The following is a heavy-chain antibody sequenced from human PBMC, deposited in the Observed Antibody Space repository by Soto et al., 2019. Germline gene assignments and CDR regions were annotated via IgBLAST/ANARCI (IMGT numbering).Heavy chain of an antibody. V-gene: IGHV3-30*03. CDR1: GFIFSSYG. CDR2: MSFDGSIK. J-gene: IGHJ6*02. D-gene: IGHD3-10*01. Sequence: WGSLRLSCAASGFIFSSYGMNWVRQAPGKGLEWVAVMSFDGSIKYYVDSVKGRFTISRDNAKNSLYLQMNSLRAEDAAVYYCARGGARAPAYYGTDVWGQGNMVNVSS. CDR3: ARGGARAPAYYGTDV.